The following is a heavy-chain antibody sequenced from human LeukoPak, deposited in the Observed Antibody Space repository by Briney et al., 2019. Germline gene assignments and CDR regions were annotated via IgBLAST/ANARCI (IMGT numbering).Heavy chain of an antibody. CDR1: GYSFTSYW. CDR3: ARPNPDPYSSGWFDAFDI. V-gene: IGHV5-51*01. D-gene: IGHD6-19*01. CDR2: IYPGDSDT. Sequence: GESLKISCKGSGYSFTSYWIGWVRQMPGKGLEWMGIIYPGDSDTRYSPSFQGQVTISADKSISTAYLQWSSLKASDTAMYYCARPNPDPYSSGWFDAFDIWGQGTMVTVSS. J-gene: IGHJ3*02.